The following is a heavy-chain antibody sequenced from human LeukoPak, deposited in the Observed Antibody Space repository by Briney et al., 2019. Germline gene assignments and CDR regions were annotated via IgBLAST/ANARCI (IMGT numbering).Heavy chain of an antibody. V-gene: IGHV3-30-3*01. CDR3: ARDTTGLDRGDYGGIDY. J-gene: IGHJ4*02. CDR1: GFTFSTYV. Sequence: GGSLRLSCAVSGFTFSTYVMHWVRQAPGKGLEWVTVISHDGSNKDYADSVKGRFTISRDNSNKKLYLQMNSLGAEDTAVYYCARDTTGLDRGDYGGIDYCGQRTLVTVSS. D-gene: IGHD4-17*01. CDR2: ISHDGSNK.